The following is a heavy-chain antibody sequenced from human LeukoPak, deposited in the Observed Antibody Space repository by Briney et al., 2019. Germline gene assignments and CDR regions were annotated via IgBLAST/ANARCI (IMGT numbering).Heavy chain of an antibody. CDR2: IWYDGSNK. Sequence: GGSLRLSCAASGFTFSSYGMHWVRQAPGKGLEWVAVIWYDGSNKYYADSVKGRFTISRDNSKNTLYPQMNSLRAEDTAVYYCARAPSYCSSTSCLVDYWGQGTLVTVSS. J-gene: IGHJ4*02. D-gene: IGHD2-2*01. CDR1: GFTFSSYG. CDR3: ARAPSYCSSTSCLVDY. V-gene: IGHV3-33*01.